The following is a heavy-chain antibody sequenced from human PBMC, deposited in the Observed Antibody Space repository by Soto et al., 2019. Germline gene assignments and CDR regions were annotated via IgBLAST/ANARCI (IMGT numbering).Heavy chain of an antibody. V-gene: IGHV4-59*01. Sequence: TLSLTCTVSGGSMIAYYWNWMRQPPGKGLQRIGYTYYSGSTTYNPSLKSRVTISVDSSKNQFSLKLDSVTPADTAVYYCARVRGTAGKRYFDYWGPGTLVTVSS. CDR2: TYYSGST. CDR3: ARVRGTAGKRYFDY. CDR1: GGSMIAYY. J-gene: IGHJ4*02. D-gene: IGHD6-13*01.